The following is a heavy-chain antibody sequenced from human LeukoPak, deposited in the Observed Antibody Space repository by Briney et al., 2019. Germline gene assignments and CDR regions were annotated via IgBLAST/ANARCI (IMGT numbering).Heavy chain of an antibody. J-gene: IGHJ4*02. CDR2: ISSSGRNI. Sequence: PGGSLRLSCAASGFTLSNYELNWVRQAPGKGLEWVSYISSSGRNIYYADSVNGRFTISRDNAKNSLYLQMNSLRAEDTAVYYCARDLVQLWSKDYWGQGTLVTVSS. CDR3: ARDLVQLWSKDY. V-gene: IGHV3-48*03. CDR1: GFTLSNYE. D-gene: IGHD5-18*01.